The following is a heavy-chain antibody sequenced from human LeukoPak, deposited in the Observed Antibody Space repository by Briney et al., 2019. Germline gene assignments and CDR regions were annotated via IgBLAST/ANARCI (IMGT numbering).Heavy chain of an antibody. V-gene: IGHV1-8*01. D-gene: IGHD2-15*01. CDR3: ARAWCSGGSCYFDI. CDR2: MNPNSGNT. CDR1: GYTFTSYD. J-gene: IGHJ3*02. Sequence: ASVTVSCKASGYTFTSYDINWVRQATGQGLEWMGWMNPNSGNTGYAQKFQGRVTMTRNTSISTAYMELSSLRSEDTAVYYCARAWCSGGSCYFDIWGQGTMVTVSS.